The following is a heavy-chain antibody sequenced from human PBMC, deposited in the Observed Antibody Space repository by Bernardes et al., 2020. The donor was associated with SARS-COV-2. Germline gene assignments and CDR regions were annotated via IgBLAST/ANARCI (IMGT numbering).Heavy chain of an antibody. J-gene: IGHJ4*02. D-gene: IGHD2-8*01. CDR1: GTSISSTGLY. CDR3: ARNTPFRLVVLMVYEGGNYFDY. CDR2: IHYSGSS. V-gene: IGHV4-31*03. Sequence: SETLSLTCTVSGTSISSTGLYWTWIRQHPGKGLEWIGYIHYSGSSSSNASLKSRLTISLDTSKNQFSLKLSSVSAADTAVYYCARNTPFRLVVLMVYEGGNYFDYWGQGTLVTVSS.